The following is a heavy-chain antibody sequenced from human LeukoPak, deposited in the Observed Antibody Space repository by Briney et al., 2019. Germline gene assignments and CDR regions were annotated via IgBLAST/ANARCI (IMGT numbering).Heavy chain of an antibody. CDR3: ARGYCSGGSCYSYTPYWYFDL. CDR1: GFTFSSYG. Sequence: GGSLRLSCAASGFTFSSYGMHWVRQAPGKGLEWVGFIRYDGSNKYYADSVKGRFTISRDNSKNTLYLQMNSLRAEDTAVYYCARGYCSGGSCYSYTPYWYFDLWGRGTLDTVSS. J-gene: IGHJ2*01. V-gene: IGHV3-30*02. D-gene: IGHD2-15*01. CDR2: IRYDGSNK.